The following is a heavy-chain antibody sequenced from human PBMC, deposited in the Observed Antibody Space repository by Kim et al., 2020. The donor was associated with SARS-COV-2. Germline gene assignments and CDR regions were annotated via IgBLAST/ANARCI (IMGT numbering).Heavy chain of an antibody. CDR2: ISWDGGSK. J-gene: IGHJ4*02. CDR3: AKARRQFGYFGY. CDR1: GFTFDDYT. D-gene: IGHD3-10*01. Sequence: GGSLRLSCAASGFTFDDYTMHWVRQAPGKGLEWVSLISWDGGSKYYEDSVKGRFTITRDNSKNTLYLQMNSNRTEDTDLDDCAKARRQFGYFGYWVQ. V-gene: IGHV3-43*01.